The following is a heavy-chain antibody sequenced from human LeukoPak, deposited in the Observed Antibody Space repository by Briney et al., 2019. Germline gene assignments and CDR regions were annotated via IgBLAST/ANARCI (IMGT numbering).Heavy chain of an antibody. CDR3: ATGGAGYFDI. Sequence: SETLSLTCTVSGGSISSSSYYWGWIRQPPGKGLEWIGSIYYSGSTYYNPSLKSRVTISVDTSKNQFSLKLSSVTAADTAVYYCATGGAGYFDIWGQGTMVTVSS. D-gene: IGHD3-16*01. J-gene: IGHJ3*02. V-gene: IGHV4-39*07. CDR2: IYYSGST. CDR1: GGSISSSSYY.